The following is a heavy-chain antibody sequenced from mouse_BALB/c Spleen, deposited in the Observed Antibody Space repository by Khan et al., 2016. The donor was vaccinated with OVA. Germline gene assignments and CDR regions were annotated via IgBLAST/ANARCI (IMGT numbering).Heavy chain of an antibody. V-gene: IGHV1-4*01. Sequence: QVQLKQSGAELARPGASVKMSCKASGYTFTSYWMHWVKQRPGQGLEWIGYINPSTDYTYYNQNFKDKATLTADKSSNTAYMQLTSLTSEDSAVYYCVNHGSSSAWFTYWGQGTLVTGSA. CDR2: INPSTDYT. D-gene: IGHD1-1*01. CDR3: VNHGSSSAWFTY. J-gene: IGHJ3*01. CDR1: GYTFTSYW.